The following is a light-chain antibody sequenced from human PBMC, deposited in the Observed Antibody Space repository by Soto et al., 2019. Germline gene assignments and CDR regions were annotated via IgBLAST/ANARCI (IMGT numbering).Light chain of an antibody. CDR3: QQLKTCPIP. CDR1: QGISRY. CDR2: TAS. V-gene: IGKV1-9*01. J-gene: IGKJ5*01. Sequence: DIQLTQSPSFLSASLGDRVTITCRASQGISRYLAWYQQKPGKAPKLLIYTASALQSGVPSRFSGSGSGTEFTLTISSLQPEDFATYYCQQLKTCPIPLGQGTRLEIK.